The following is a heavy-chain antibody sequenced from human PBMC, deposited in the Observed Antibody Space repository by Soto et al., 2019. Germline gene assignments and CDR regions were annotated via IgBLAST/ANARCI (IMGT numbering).Heavy chain of an antibody. CDR3: ARLGDGYNLDY. V-gene: IGHV4-61*08. J-gene: IGHJ4*02. CDR1: GGSISSGGYS. D-gene: IGHD5-12*01. CDR2: INHSGNT. Sequence: SETLSLTCAVSGGSISSGGYSWSWIRQPPGKGLEWIGEINHSGNTDYNPSLKSRVTISVDTSKNQFSLKLSSVTAADTAVYYCARLGDGYNLDYWGQGTLVTVSS.